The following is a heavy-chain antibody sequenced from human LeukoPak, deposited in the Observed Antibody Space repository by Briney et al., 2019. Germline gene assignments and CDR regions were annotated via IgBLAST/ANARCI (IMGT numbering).Heavy chain of an antibody. V-gene: IGHV3-53*01. D-gene: IGHD6-19*01. Sequence: PGGSLRLSCAASGFTVSSNYMSWVRQAPGKGLEWVSVIYSGGSTYYADSVKGRFTISRDNSKNTLYLQMNSLRAEDTAVYYCARETRGQWLVWGAFDIWGQGTMVTVSS. CDR1: GFTVSSNY. J-gene: IGHJ3*02. CDR2: IYSGGST. CDR3: ARETRGQWLVWGAFDI.